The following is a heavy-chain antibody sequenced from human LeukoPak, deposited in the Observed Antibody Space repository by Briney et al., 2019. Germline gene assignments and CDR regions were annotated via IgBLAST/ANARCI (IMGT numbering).Heavy chain of an antibody. D-gene: IGHD3-22*01. V-gene: IGHV3-11*04. CDR2: ISSSGSTI. J-gene: IGHJ4*02. Sequence: PGGSLRLSCAASGFTFSDYYMSWIRQAPGKGLEWVSYISSSGSTIYYADSVKGRFTISRDNAKNSLYLQMNSLRAEDTAVYYCAKDWDDSSGYYFGVSYFDYWGQGTLVTVSS. CDR1: GFTFSDYY. CDR3: AKDWDDSSGYYFGVSYFDY.